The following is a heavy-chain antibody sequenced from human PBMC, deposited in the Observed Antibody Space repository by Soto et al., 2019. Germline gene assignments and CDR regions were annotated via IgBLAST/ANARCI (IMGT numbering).Heavy chain of an antibody. D-gene: IGHD3-3*01. CDR3: ARGGTVLRFLEWLPPKYYYGMDV. V-gene: IGHV1-2*02. CDR2: INPNSGGT. Sequence: ASVKVSCKASGYTFTGYYMLWVRQDPGQGLEGMGWINPNSGGTNSAQKFQGGVTMIRDTSISTAYMELIRLRADDTAVYYCARGGTVLRFLEWLPPKYYYGMDVWGQGTTVTVSS. CDR1: GYTFTGYY. J-gene: IGHJ6*02.